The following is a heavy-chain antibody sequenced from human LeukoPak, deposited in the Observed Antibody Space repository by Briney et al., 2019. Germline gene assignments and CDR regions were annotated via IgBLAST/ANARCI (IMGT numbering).Heavy chain of an antibody. V-gene: IGHV3-30*04. D-gene: IGHD4-17*01. Sequence: PGGSLRLSCAASGFTFSSYAMHWVRQAPGKGLEWVAVISYDGSNKYYADSVKGRFTISRDNSKNTLYLQMNSLRAEDTAVYYCAREVHYGDQNDYWGQGTLVTVSS. CDR3: AREVHYGDQNDY. CDR1: GFTFSSYA. J-gene: IGHJ4*02. CDR2: ISYDGSNK.